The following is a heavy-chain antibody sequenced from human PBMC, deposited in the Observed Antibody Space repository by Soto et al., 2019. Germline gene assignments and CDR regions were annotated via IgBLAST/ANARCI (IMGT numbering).Heavy chain of an antibody. CDR3: ARDGSRGWGRRLHIHFDP. J-gene: IGHJ5*02. V-gene: IGHV4-59*13. CDR2: IFYSGST. Sequence: SETLSLTCTVSGGSITNYYWSWIRQPPGKGLQWIGYIFYSGSTNYNPSLKSRVTISVDTSKNQFSLNLNSVTAADTAIYYCARDGSRGWGRRLHIHFDPWGKETPVTFPS. CDR1: GGSITNYY. D-gene: IGHD6-19*01.